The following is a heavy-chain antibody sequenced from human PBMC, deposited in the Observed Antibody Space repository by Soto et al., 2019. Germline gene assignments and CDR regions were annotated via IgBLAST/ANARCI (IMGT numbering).Heavy chain of an antibody. D-gene: IGHD3-22*01. CDR1: RASVSSSY. V-gene: IGHV4-59*02. Sequence: PSETLSLTCTVSRASVSSSYWSWIRQSPGKGLEWIGYVYYTGSTKYNPSLKSRVTISVDTSKNQSSLKLSSVTAADTAVYYCARGYYDSNGQSNTFDIWGPRTLVT. CDR3: ARGYYDSNGQSNTFDI. CDR2: VYYTGST. J-gene: IGHJ3*02.